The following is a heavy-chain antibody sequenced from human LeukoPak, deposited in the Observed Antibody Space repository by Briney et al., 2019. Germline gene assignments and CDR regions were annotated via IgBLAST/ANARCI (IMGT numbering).Heavy chain of an antibody. CDR1: GYTLTELS. CDR2: FDPEDGET. CDR3: ARSIRAYHYDSSDYYPQDYNYGMEV. V-gene: IGHV1-24*01. Sequence: GASVKVSCKVSGYTLTELSMHWVRQAPGKGLEWMGGFDPEDGETIYAQKFQGRVTMTEDTSTDTAYMELSSLTSEDTAVYYCARSIRAYHYDSSDYYPQDYNYGMEVWGQGTTVTVSS. D-gene: IGHD3-22*01. J-gene: IGHJ6*02.